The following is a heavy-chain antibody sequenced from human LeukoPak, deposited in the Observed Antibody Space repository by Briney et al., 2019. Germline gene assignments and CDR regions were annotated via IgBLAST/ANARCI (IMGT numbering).Heavy chain of an antibody. J-gene: IGHJ4*02. Sequence: SVKVSCKASGGTFSSYAISWVRQAPGQGLEWMGGIIPIFGTANCAQKFQGRVTITADESTSTAYMELSSLRSEDTAVYYCARGCGDDEWCMLYPIDYWGQGTLVTVSS. V-gene: IGHV1-69*13. CDR2: IIPIFGTA. D-gene: IGHD2-8*01. CDR3: ARGCGDDEWCMLYPIDY. CDR1: GGTFSSYA.